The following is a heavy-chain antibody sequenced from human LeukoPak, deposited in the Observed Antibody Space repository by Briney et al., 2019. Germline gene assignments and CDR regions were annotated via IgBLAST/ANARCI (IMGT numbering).Heavy chain of an antibody. CDR2: INHSGST. V-gene: IGHV4-34*01. Sequence: SETLSLTCAVYGGSFSGYYWSWIRQPPGKGLEWIGEINHSGSTNYNPSLKSRVTISLDTYKNQFSLNQSSVTAAGTAVYYCAKEIRPQDYFDYWGQGTLVTVSS. J-gene: IGHJ4*02. CDR3: AKEIRPQDYFDY. CDR1: GGSFSGYY.